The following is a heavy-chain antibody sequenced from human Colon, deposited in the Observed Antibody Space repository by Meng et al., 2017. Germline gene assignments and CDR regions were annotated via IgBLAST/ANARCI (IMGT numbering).Heavy chain of an antibody. CDR3: TRVLVQTTGLDY. J-gene: IGHJ4*02. D-gene: IGHD2-8*02. CDR2: IRNKAQRYTT. CDR1: GFTFSDHY. V-gene: IGHV3-72*01. Sequence: GGSLRLSCAASGFTFSDHYMEWVRQAPGKGLEWVGRIRNKAQRYTTEYAASVKGRFTISRDDSKNSLYLQMNSLTTEDTAVYYCTRVLVQTTGLDYWGQGTRVT.